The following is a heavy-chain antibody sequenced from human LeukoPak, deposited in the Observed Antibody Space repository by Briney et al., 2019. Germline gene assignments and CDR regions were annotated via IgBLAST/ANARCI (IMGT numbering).Heavy chain of an antibody. V-gene: IGHV4-34*01. Sequence: SETLSLTCAVYGGSFSGYYWSWIRQPPGKGLEWIGEINHSGSTNYNPSLKSRVTISVDTSKNQFSLKLSSVTAADTAVYYCARVLTYYDFWSGYSNNWFDPWGQGTLVTVSS. D-gene: IGHD3-3*01. CDR3: ARVLTYYDFWSGYSNNWFDP. CDR2: INHSGST. J-gene: IGHJ5*02. CDR1: GGSFSGYY.